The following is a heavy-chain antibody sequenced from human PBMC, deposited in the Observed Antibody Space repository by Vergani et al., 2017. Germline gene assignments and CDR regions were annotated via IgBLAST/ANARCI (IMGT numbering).Heavy chain of an antibody. D-gene: IGHD3-10*01. CDR2: INNDGHT. Sequence: QVQLQQWGAGVVKPSGTLSLTCAVFGESFSSFYWSWIRQPPGKGLEWIGEINNDGHTNYNPSLESRVTVSRDTAKNHFSLNLMSVTAADTAMYYCAVRPRVNLVGGEIVTKRTVDYWSQGSLVTGSS. V-gene: IGHV4-34*02. CDR1: GESFSSFY. CDR3: AVRPRVNLVGGEIVTKRTVDY. J-gene: IGHJ4*02.